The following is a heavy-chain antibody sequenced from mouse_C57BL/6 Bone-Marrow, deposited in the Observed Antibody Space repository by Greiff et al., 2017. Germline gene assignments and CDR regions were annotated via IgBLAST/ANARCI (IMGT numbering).Heavy chain of an antibody. CDR2: IYPGDGDT. V-gene: IGHV1-82*01. CDR3: AYYYGSSSETY. J-gene: IGHJ3*01. CDR1: GYAFSSSW. D-gene: IGHD1-1*01. Sequence: VKLQESGPELVKPGASVKISCKASGYAFSSSWMNWVKQRPGKGLEWIGRIYPGDGDTNYNGKFKGKATLTADKSSSTAYMQLSSLTSEDSAVYFCAYYYGSSSETYWGQGTLVTVSA.